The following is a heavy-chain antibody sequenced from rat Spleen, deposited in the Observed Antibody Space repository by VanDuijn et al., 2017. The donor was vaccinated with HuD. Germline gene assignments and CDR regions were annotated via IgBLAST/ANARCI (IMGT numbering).Heavy chain of an antibody. CDR1: GFTFSDYG. J-gene: IGHJ2*01. D-gene: IGHD1-9*01. V-gene: IGHV5-29*01. CDR2: ITNTGNSI. CDR3: ARRHYGYTDYFDY. Sequence: EVQLVESGGGLVQPGRSLKLSCAASGFTFSDYGLAWVRQAPGKGLEWVASITNTGNSIYYLDSVKGRFTISRDNAKSTLSLQMDSLRSEDTATYYCARRHYGYTDYFDYWGQGVMVTVSS.